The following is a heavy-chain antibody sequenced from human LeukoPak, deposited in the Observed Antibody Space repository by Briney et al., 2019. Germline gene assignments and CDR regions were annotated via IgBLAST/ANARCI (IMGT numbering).Heavy chain of an antibody. V-gene: IGHV4-59*01. CDR2: IYYSGST. CDR3: AREEFYSGSYFDY. D-gene: IGHD1-26*01. Sequence: PSETLSLTCTVSGGSISSYYWSWIRQPPGKGLEWIGYIYYSGSTNYNPSLKSRVTISVDTSKNQFSLKLSSVTAADTAVYYCAREEFYSGSYFDYWGQGTLVTVSS. J-gene: IGHJ4*02. CDR1: GGSISSYY.